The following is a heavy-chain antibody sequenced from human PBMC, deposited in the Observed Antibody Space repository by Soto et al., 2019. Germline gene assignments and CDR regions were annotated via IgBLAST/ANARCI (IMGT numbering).Heavy chain of an antibody. CDR3: ARGIIAGPGRDYFDY. CDR1: GFTFSSYA. V-gene: IGHV3-33*08. CDR2: IRYDGTNK. Sequence: PGGSLGLSCAASGFTFSSYAMHWVRQAPGKGLEWVAVIRYDGTNKYYAESVKGRFTISRDNSNNTLYLQMSSLRLDDTAVYYCARGIIAGPGRDYFDYWGQGTLVTGSS. J-gene: IGHJ4*02. D-gene: IGHD6-13*01.